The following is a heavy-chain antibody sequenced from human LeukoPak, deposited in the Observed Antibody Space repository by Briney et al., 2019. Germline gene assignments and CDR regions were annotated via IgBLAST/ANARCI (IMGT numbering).Heavy chain of an antibody. CDR3: ARLQRITMNAFDI. V-gene: IGHV4-31*03. J-gene: IGHJ3*02. Sequence: SETLSLTCTVSGGSISSGDYYWSWIRQHPGKGLEWIGYIFYSGSTYYTPSLKSRVTISVDTSKNQFSLKLRSVTAADTAVYYCARLQRITMNAFDIWGQGTMVTVSS. D-gene: IGHD3-22*01. CDR1: GGSISSGDYY. CDR2: IFYSGST.